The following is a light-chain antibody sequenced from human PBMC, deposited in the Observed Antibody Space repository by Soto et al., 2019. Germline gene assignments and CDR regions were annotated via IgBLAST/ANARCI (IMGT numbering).Light chain of an antibody. V-gene: IGLV2-14*01. Sequence: QSALTQPASVSGSPGQSITISCTGTSSDVGDYNYVSWYQQHPGKAPKLMIYEVSNRPSGVSNRFSGSKSGNTASLTISGLQAEDEADYYCSSYTSSSTYVLGNGTKLTVL. CDR3: SSYTSSSTYV. CDR1: SSDVGDYNY. CDR2: EVS. J-gene: IGLJ1*01.